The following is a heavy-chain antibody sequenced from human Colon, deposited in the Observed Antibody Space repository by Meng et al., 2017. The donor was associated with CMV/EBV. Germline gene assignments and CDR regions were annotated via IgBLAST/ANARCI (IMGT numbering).Heavy chain of an antibody. CDR2: VFHSGST. D-gene: IGHD3-10*01. Sequence: LRLSCTVSGGSITNYHWAWFRQSPGKGLEWIGYVFHSGSTKYSPSLKSRVTISVDTSKNQFSLNLNSVTPADTAVYYCARRSVSGPPGSFFDPWGQGTLVTVSS. CDR1: GGSITNYH. CDR3: ARRSVSGPPGSFFDP. V-gene: IGHV4-59*01. J-gene: IGHJ5*02.